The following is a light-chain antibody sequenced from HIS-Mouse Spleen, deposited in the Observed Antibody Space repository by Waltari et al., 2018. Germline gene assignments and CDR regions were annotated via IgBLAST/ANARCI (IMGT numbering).Light chain of an antibody. CDR3: QQYYSTPFT. V-gene: IGKV4-1*01. CDR1: QSVLYSSNNKNY. CDR2: WAS. Sequence: DIVMTQSPDSLAVSLGERATINCKSSQSVLYSSNNKNYLAWYQQKPGQPPKLLIYWASTRESGVPDRFSGSGSGTDFTPTISSLQAEDVAVYYCQQYYSTPFTFGPGTKVDIK. J-gene: IGKJ3*01.